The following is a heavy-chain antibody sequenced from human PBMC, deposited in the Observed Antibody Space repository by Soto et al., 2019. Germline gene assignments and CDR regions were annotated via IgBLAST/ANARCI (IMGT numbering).Heavy chain of an antibody. V-gene: IGHV5-51*01. CDR3: ARLAGQNFDF. Sequence: GESLKISCKASGYKFTGYWIGWVRQMPGKGLECMGIIYPADSDTGYRPSIQGQVTISADESISTAYLQWSSLKASDTASYFCARLAGQNFDFWGQGTLVTVSS. CDR1: GYKFTGYW. CDR2: IYPADSDT. J-gene: IGHJ4*02. D-gene: IGHD1-1*01.